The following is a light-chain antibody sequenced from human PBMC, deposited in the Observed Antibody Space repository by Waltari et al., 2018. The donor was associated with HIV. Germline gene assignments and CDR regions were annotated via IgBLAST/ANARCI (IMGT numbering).Light chain of an antibody. V-gene: IGLV1-47*03. CDR3: AAWDDSLSGWV. Sequence: QSVLTQPPSASGTPGQRVTISCSGSSSNIGYNYVYWYQQLPGTAPKLLIYRNNQRPSGVPDRFSGSKSGTSASLAISGLWSEDEADYYCAAWDDSLSGWVFGGGTKLTVL. J-gene: IGLJ3*02. CDR1: SSNIGYNY. CDR2: RNN.